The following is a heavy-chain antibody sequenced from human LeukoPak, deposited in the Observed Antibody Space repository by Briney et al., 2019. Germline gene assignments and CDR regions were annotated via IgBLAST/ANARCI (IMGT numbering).Heavy chain of an antibody. CDR2: ISDYNGNT. CDR3: ARGPASVPTAAALDY. Sequence: ASVKVSCKASGYTFTSYGISWVRQAPGQGLEWMGWISDYNGNTNYAQKLQGRVTITTDTSTSTAYMGLRSLRSDDTAVYYCARGPASVPTAAALDYWGQGTLVTVPS. J-gene: IGHJ4*02. V-gene: IGHV1-18*04. CDR1: GYTFTSYG. D-gene: IGHD6-13*01.